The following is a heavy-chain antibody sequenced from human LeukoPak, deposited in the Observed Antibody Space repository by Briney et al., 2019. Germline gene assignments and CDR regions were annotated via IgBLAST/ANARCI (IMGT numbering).Heavy chain of an antibody. CDR1: GFTFSSYA. D-gene: IGHD6-13*01. Sequence: PGGSLRLSCAASGFTFSSYAMHWVRQAPGKGLEWVAVISYDGSNKCYADSVKGRFTISRDNSKNTLYLQMNSLRAEDTAVYYCARDQESSSWYYYYYYGMDVWGQGTTVTVSS. CDR2: ISYDGSNK. V-gene: IGHV3-30*04. CDR3: ARDQESSSWYYYYYYGMDV. J-gene: IGHJ6*02.